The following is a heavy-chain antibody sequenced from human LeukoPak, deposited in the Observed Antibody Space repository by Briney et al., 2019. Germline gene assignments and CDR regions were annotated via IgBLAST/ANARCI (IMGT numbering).Heavy chain of an antibody. V-gene: IGHV3-11*06. CDR3: AREPPPMATISPYYYYGMDV. D-gene: IGHD5-24*01. J-gene: IGHJ6*02. Sequence: GGSLRLSCAASGFTFSDYYMTWIRQAPGKGLEWLSYISTGSTYTNYANSVKGRFTISRDNAKNSLYLQLNSLRAEDTAVYYCAREPPPMATISPYYYYGMDVWGQGTTVTVSS. CDR2: ISTGSTYT. CDR1: GFTFSDYY.